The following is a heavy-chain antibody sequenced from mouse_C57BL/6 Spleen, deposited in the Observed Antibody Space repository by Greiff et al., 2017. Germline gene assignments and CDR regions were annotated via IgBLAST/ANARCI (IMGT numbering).Heavy chain of an antibody. J-gene: IGHJ3*01. V-gene: IGHV8-12*01. Sequence: QVTLKESGPGILQSSQTLSLTCSFSGFSLSTSGMGVSWIRQPSGKGLEWLAHIYWDDDKRYNPSLKSRLTISKDTSRNQVFLKITSVDTADTATYCWARTDWDNGFAYWGQGTLVTVSA. D-gene: IGHD4-1*01. CDR3: ARTDWDNGFAY. CDR1: GFSLSTSGMG. CDR2: IYWDDDK.